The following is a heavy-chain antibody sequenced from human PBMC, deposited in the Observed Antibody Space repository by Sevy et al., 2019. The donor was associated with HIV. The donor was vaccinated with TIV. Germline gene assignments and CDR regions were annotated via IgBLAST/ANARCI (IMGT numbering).Heavy chain of an antibody. D-gene: IGHD3-3*01. CDR1: GFTFSSYA. CDR3: AKGGIWSPPTWIDP. J-gene: IGHJ5*02. CDR2: ITGTGSST. Sequence: GGSLRLSCAASGFTFSSYAMSWVRQAPGKGLEWVSAITGTGSSTNYADSVKGRFTISRDNSKNTLYLQMNSLRAEDTAVYYCAKGGIWSPPTWIDPWGQGTLVTVSS. V-gene: IGHV3-23*01.